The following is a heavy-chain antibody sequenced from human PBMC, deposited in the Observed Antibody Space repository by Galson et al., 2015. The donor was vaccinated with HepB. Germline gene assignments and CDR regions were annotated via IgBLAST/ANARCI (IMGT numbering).Heavy chain of an antibody. Sequence: SVKVSCKASGYTFTSYDINWVRQATGQGLEWMGWMNPNSANTGYAQKFQGRVTMTRNTSINTDYMELSSLRSEDTAVYYCARGPIPQYSSSSVFYYYYYMDVWGKGTTVTVSS. D-gene: IGHD6-6*01. CDR3: ARGPIPQYSSSSVFYYYYYMDV. J-gene: IGHJ6*03. CDR1: GYTFTSYD. CDR2: MNPNSANT. V-gene: IGHV1-8*01.